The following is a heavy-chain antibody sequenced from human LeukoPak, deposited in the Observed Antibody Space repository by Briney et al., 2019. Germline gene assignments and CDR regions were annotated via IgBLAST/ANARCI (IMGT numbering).Heavy chain of an antibody. D-gene: IGHD3-22*01. CDR2: IYYSGST. CDR3: ARTENDYYDSSGYRY. J-gene: IGHJ4*02. CDR1: GGSISSSSYY. V-gene: IGHV4-39*01. Sequence: PSETLFLTCTVSGGSISSSSYYWGWIRQPPGKGLEWIGSIYYSGSTYYNPSLKSRVTISVDTSKNQFSLKLSSVTAADTAVYYCARTENDYYDSSGYRYWGQGTLVTVSS.